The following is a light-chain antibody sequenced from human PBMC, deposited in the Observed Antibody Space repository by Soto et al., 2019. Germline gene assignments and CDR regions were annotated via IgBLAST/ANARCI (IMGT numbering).Light chain of an antibody. V-gene: IGLV2-8*01. CDR3: SSFVAGNNYWV. J-gene: IGLJ3*02. CDR1: SSDVGGYDY. Sequence: QSVLTQPPSASGSPGRSVNISCTGTSSDVGGYDYVSWFQQHPGKAPKLIIYEVTKRPSGVPDRFSASKSGNTASLTVSGLQAEDEADYYCSSFVAGNNYWVFGGGTKLTVL. CDR2: EVT.